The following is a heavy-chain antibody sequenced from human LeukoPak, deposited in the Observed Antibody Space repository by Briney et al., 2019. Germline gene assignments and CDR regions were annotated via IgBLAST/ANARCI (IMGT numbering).Heavy chain of an antibody. Sequence: GVSLRLSCAVSGITLSNYGMSWVRQAPGKGLEWVAGISDSGGRTNYADSVKGRFAISRDNPKNTLYLQMNSLRAEDTAVYFCAKRGVVIRVFLVGFHKEAYYFDSWGQGALVTVSS. CDR1: GITLSNYG. J-gene: IGHJ4*02. D-gene: IGHD3-10*01. CDR3: AKRGVVIRVFLVGFHKEAYYFDS. V-gene: IGHV3-23*01. CDR2: ISDSGGRT.